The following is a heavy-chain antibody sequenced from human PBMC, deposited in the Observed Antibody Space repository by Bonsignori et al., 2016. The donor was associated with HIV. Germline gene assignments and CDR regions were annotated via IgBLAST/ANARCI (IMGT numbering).Heavy chain of an antibody. J-gene: IGHJ4*02. D-gene: IGHD3-22*01. CDR3: TRDLIIQGIVY. CDR2: MFYSGNT. V-gene: IGHV4-39*07. CDR1: GGSISSSNYY. Sequence: QFQLQESGPGLVKPSETLSLTCSVSGGSISSSNYYLGWIRQPPGKGLEYITSMFYSGNTYYNPSLKSRVTISIDTSKNQFSLNLNSVTAADTAVYFCTRDLIIQGIVYLGQGTLVTVSS.